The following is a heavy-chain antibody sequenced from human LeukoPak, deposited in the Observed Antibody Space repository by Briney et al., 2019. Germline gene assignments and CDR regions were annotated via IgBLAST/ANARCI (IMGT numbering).Heavy chain of an antibody. V-gene: IGHV4-34*01. J-gene: IGHJ5*02. D-gene: IGHD3-10*01. CDR2: INHSGST. CDR1: GGSFSGYY. Sequence: SETLSLTCAVYGGSFSGYYWSWIRQPPGKGLEWIGEINHSGSTNYNPSLKSRVTISVDTSKNQFSLKLSSVTAADTAVYYCARHPYSGYYGSGSYYRGGNWFDPWGQGTLVTVSS. CDR3: ARHPYSGYYGSGSYYRGGNWFDP.